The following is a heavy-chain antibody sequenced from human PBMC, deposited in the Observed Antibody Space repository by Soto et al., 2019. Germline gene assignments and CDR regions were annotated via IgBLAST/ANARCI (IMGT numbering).Heavy chain of an antibody. CDR3: ARTAAAGKYYYGMDV. Sequence: GESLKSSCKGSGYSFTSYWIGWVRQMPGKGLEWMGIIYPGDSDTRYSPSFQGQVTISADKSISTAYLQWSSLKASDTAMYYCARTAAAGKYYYGMDVWGQGTTVTV. CDR2: IYPGDSDT. J-gene: IGHJ6*02. V-gene: IGHV5-51*01. D-gene: IGHD6-13*01. CDR1: GYSFTSYW.